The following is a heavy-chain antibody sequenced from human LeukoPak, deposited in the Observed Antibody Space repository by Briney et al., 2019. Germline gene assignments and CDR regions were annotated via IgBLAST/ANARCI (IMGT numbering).Heavy chain of an antibody. D-gene: IGHD6-6*01. J-gene: IGHJ4*02. Sequence: GGSLRLSCAASGFTFSSYAINCVPQAPGKGLECRSAISGSGGHIYYADSLKGRLTISRDNSKNTAYLEMNSLRAEDTAVYHCAKIMGSSPSTAYFAYWGQGTLVTVSS. CDR2: ISGSGGHI. CDR1: GFTFSSYA. V-gene: IGHV3-23*01. CDR3: AKIMGSSPSTAYFAY.